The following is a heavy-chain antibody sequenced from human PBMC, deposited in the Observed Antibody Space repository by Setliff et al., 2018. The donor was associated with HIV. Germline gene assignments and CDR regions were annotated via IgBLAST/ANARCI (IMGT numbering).Heavy chain of an antibody. Sequence: SETLSLTCAVYGGSFTDFYWTWIRQSPGRGLEWIGEINHSGNTNYNPSLRSRVTISMETSNTRFSLWLRSATAADTATYFCARLGRAIDDGGSSLRLDFWGQGMLVTVSS. V-gene: IGHV4-34*01. CDR2: INHSGNT. D-gene: IGHD2-21*01. CDR1: GGSFTDFY. J-gene: IGHJ4*02. CDR3: ARLGRAIDDGGSSLRLDF.